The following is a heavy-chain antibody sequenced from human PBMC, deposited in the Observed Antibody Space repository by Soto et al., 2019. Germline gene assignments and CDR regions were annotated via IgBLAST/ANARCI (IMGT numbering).Heavy chain of an antibody. D-gene: IGHD2-15*01. Sequence: GGSLRLSCAASGFTFSSYAMSWVRQSPGKGLEWVSAISGSGGSTYYADSVKGRFTISRDNSNNTLYLQMNSLRAEDPAVYYCAREDGGNYYYGMDVWGQGTTVTVSS. V-gene: IGHV3-23*01. CDR1: GFTFSSYA. CDR3: AREDGGNYYYGMDV. J-gene: IGHJ6*02. CDR2: ISGSGGST.